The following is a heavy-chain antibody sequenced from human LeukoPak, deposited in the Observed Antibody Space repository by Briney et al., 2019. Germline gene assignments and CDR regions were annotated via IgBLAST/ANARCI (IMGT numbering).Heavy chain of an antibody. D-gene: IGHD3-22*01. J-gene: IGHJ4*02. Sequence: PGGSLRLSCAASGFTFSSYWMSWVRQAPGRGLGWVANIKQDGSEKYYVDSVKGRFTISRDNAKNSLYLQMNSLRAEDTAVYYCARDKGSYYDSSGYSDYWGQGTLVTVSS. CDR3: ARDKGSYYDSSGYSDY. CDR1: GFTFSSYW. V-gene: IGHV3-7*01. CDR2: IKQDGSEK.